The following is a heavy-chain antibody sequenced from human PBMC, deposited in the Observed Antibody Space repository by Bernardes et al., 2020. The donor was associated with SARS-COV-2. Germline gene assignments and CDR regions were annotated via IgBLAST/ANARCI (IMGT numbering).Heavy chain of an antibody. CDR2: ISYDGSIK. CDR1: GFTFSSYG. V-gene: IGHV3-30*03. CDR3: ARDVGGLGGSSSSPEYFQY. J-gene: IGHJ1*01. Sequence: GGSLRLSCAASGFTFSSYGLHWVRQAPGKGLEWVAVISYDGSIKYYADSVKGRFTISRDNSKNTLYLQMNSLRADDTALYYCARDVGGLGGSSSSPEYFQYWGQGTLVTVSS. D-gene: IGHD6-6*01.